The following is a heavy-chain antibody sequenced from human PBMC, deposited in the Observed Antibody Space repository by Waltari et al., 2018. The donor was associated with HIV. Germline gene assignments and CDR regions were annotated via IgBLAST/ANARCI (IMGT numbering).Heavy chain of an antibody. D-gene: IGHD3-3*01. CDR3: ARDKAHNDVWSGYVS. CDR2: FIPLFDTV. CDR1: GGTVSSYA. J-gene: IGHJ5*02. V-gene: IGHV1-69*01. Sequence: QVQLVQSGAEVKKPGSSVKVSCKSSGGTVSSYAVSWVRQAPGQGLEWMVGFIPLFDTVHHEQKCQGRDTITADGSTSTVYMELSSLRSDDTAVYYCARDKAHNDVWSGYVSWGQGTLVTVSS.